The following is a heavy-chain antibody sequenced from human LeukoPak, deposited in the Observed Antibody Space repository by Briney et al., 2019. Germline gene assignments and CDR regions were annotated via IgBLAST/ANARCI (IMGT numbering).Heavy chain of an antibody. J-gene: IGHJ4*02. V-gene: IGHV1-18*01. D-gene: IGHD1-14*01. Sequence: ASVKVSSKPSGYTLIIYVISFVPQAPRQRLEWVGWIFTYNGDTKYEKKFQGRVTMTTDSSTNTVYLELRSLRSDDTAVYYCARGKEREPFDFWGQGTLVTVSS. CDR2: IFTYNGDT. CDR1: GYTLIIYV. CDR3: ARGKEREPFDF.